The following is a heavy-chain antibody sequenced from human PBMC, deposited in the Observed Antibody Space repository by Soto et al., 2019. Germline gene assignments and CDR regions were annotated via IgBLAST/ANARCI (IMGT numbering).Heavy chain of an antibody. D-gene: IGHD3-10*01. CDR2: IDPSDSYT. V-gene: IGHV5-10-1*01. J-gene: IGHJ4*02. Sequence: PGESLKISCKGSGYSFTSYWISWVRQMPGKGLEWMGRIDPSDSYTNYSPSFQGHVTISADKSISTAYLQWSSLKASDTAMYYCARQESYSAIVYYFDYWGQGTLVTVSS. CDR1: GYSFTSYW. CDR3: ARQESYSAIVYYFDY.